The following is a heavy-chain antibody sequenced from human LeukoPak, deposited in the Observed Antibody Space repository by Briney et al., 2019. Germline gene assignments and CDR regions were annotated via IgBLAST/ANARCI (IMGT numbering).Heavy chain of an antibody. CDR1: GYTFTSYD. J-gene: IGHJ4*02. CDR3: ARVLWFGELSSYY. D-gene: IGHD3-10*01. CDR2: MKPNSGNT. Sequence: GASVKVSCKASGYTFTSYDINWVRQATGQGLEWMGWMKPNSGNTGYAQKFQGRVTMTRNTSISTAYMELSSLRSEGTAVYYCARVLWFGELSSYYWGQGTLVTVSS. V-gene: IGHV1-8*01.